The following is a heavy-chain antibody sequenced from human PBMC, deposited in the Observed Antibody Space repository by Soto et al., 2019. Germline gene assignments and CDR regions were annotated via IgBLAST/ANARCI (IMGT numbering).Heavy chain of an antibody. CDR2: ISSSSSTI. CDR3: ARDNPLSSGWDV. J-gene: IGHJ6*02. CDR1: GFTLSSYS. Sequence: EVQLVESGGGLVQPGGSLSLSCEASGFTLSSYSMNWARQAPGQGLEWVSYISSSSSTIYYADSVKGRFTISRDNAKNSLYLPMNSLRDEDTAVYYCARDNPLSSGWDVWGQGTTVTVSS. V-gene: IGHV3-48*02.